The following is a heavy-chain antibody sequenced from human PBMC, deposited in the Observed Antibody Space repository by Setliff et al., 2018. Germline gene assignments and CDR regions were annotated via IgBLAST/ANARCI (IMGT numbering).Heavy chain of an antibody. CDR1: GFTFSTYA. CDR3: ARGYCSSPSCFFAGWFDP. D-gene: IGHD2-2*01. J-gene: IGHJ5*02. V-gene: IGHV3-30*01. CDR2: TSYDRINK. Sequence: GGSLRLSCAASGFTFSTYAMHWVRQAPGKGLEWVAVTSYDRINKYHADSVKGRFAISRDNSKNTLYLQMNTLRTEDTAVYYCARGYCSSPSCFFAGWFDPWGQGTLVTVSS.